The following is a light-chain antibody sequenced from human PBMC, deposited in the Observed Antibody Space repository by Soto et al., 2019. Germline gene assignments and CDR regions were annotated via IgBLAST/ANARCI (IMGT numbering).Light chain of an antibody. CDR2: EGS. CDR1: SSDIGGSIL. CDR3: CSYVGSDTYVI. Sequence: QSALTQPASVSGSPGQSITISCTGTSSDIGGSILVSWYQQEPGKAPKLMIYEGSKRPSGVSNRFSGSKSGNTASLTISGLQAEDECQYYCCSYVGSDTYVIFVGGTKLPVL. V-gene: IGLV2-23*01. J-gene: IGLJ2*01.